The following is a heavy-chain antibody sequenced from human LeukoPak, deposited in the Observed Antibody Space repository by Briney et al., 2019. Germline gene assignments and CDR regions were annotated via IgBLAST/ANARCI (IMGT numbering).Heavy chain of an antibody. Sequence: GGSLRLSCAASGFTFSGSAMHWVRQASGKGLEWVGRIRSKANSYATAYAASVKGRFTISRDDSKNTAYLQMNSLKTEDTAVYYCARDQSVVPAARGIGYYAFDIWGQGTMVTVSS. D-gene: IGHD2-2*01. CDR1: GFTFSGSA. J-gene: IGHJ3*02. CDR2: IRSKANSYAT. V-gene: IGHV3-73*01. CDR3: ARDQSVVPAARGIGYYAFDI.